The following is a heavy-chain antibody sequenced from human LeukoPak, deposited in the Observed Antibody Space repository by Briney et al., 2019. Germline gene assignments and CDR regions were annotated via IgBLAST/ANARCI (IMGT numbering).Heavy chain of an antibody. Sequence: GSLRLSCAASGFTFNSYTMNWVRQPPGKGLEWIGEINHSGSTNYNPSLKSRVTISVDTSKNQFSLKMTSVTAADTAVYYCARVDYYDSRPIDYWGQGTLVTVSS. CDR2: INHSGST. CDR1: GFTFNSYT. CDR3: ARVDYYDSRPIDY. J-gene: IGHJ4*02. V-gene: IGHV4-34*01. D-gene: IGHD3-22*01.